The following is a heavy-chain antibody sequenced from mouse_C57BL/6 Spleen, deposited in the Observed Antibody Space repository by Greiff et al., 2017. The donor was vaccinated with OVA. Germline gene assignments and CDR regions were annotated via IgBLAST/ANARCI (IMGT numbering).Heavy chain of an antibody. D-gene: IGHD1-1*01. Sequence: EVKVEESGGGLVKPGGSLKLSCAASGFTFSSYAMSWVRQTPEKRLEWVATISDGGSYTYYPDNVKGRFTISRDNAKNNLYLQMSHLKSEDTAMYYCARDITYYYGSSYDYYAMDYWGQGTSVTVSS. J-gene: IGHJ4*01. CDR3: ARDITYYYGSSYDYYAMDY. V-gene: IGHV5-4*01. CDR2: ISDGGSYT. CDR1: GFTFSSYA.